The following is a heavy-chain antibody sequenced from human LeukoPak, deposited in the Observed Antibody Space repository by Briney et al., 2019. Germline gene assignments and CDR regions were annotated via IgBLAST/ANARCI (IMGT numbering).Heavy chain of an antibody. CDR2: ISSSGSTI. V-gene: IGHV3-11*04. CDR1: GFTFSKAW. Sequence: GGSLRLSCAASGFTFSKAWMSWVRQAPAKGLQWVSYISSSGSTIYYADSVKGRFTISRDNAKNSLYLQMNSLRAEDTAVYYCARDRGIVGAVEYFDYWGQGTLVTVSS. J-gene: IGHJ4*02. D-gene: IGHD1-26*01. CDR3: ARDRGIVGAVEYFDY.